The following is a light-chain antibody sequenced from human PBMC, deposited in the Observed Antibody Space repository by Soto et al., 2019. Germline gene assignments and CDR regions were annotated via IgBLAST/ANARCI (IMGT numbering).Light chain of an antibody. CDR2: SLN. J-gene: IGLJ1*01. V-gene: IGLV1-44*01. CDR3: AAWDDSLNGPV. Sequence: QSVLTQPPSASGTPGQRVTISCSGSYSNIGSNTVNWFQQLPGTAPKLLIFSLNQRPSGVPDRFSGSKSGTSASLAISGLQSEDEADYYCAAWDDSLNGPVFGTGTKVNVL. CDR1: YSNIGSNT.